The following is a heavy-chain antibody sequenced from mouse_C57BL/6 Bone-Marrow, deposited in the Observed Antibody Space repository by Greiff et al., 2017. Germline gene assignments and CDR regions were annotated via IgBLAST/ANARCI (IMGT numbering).Heavy chain of an antibody. CDR1: GFTFSSYG. D-gene: IGHD2-1*01. V-gene: IGHV5-6*01. J-gene: IGHJ4*01. Sequence: EVHLVESGGDLVKPGGSLKLSCAASGFTFSSYGMSWVRQTPDKRLEWVATISSGGSYTYYPDSVKGRFTISRDNAKNTLYLQMSSLKSEDTAMYYCARLGIYYGNYHYYAMDYWGQGTSVTVSS. CDR3: ARLGIYYGNYHYYAMDY. CDR2: ISSGGSYT.